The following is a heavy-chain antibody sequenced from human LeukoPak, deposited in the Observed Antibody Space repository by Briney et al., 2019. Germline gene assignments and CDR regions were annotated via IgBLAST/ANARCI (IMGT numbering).Heavy chain of an antibody. CDR3: ARDPPNDYGGNSIGDP. CDR2: INPSGGST. CDR1: GGTFSSYA. Sequence: ASVKVSCKASGGTFSSYAISWVRQAPGQGLEWMGIINPSGGSTSYAQKFQGRVTITRDASASTAYMELSSLRSEDTAVYYCARDPPNDYGGNSIGDPWGQGTLVTVSS. J-gene: IGHJ5*02. D-gene: IGHD4-23*01. V-gene: IGHV1-46*01.